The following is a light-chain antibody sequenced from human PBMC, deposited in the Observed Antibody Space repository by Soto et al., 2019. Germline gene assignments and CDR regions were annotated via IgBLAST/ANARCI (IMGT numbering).Light chain of an antibody. Sequence: DIVMTQTPLPSPVTLGQPASISCRSSQSLVHSDGNTYLTWLQQRPGQPPRLLLYQISKRFSGVRHRFSCSGAVISFTLKISRVEPEDVGVYYCMQATQFPWTFGQGTKVEIK. CDR2: QIS. V-gene: IGKV2-24*01. CDR1: QSLVHSDGNTY. CDR3: MQATQFPWT. J-gene: IGKJ1*01.